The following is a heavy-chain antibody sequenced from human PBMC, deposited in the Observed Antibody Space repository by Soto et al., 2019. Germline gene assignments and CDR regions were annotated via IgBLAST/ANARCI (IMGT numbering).Heavy chain of an antibody. CDR1: GFTFSSYG. D-gene: IGHD3-10*01. CDR2: ISYDGSNK. Sequence: QVQLVESGGGVVQPGRSLRLSCAASGFTFSSYGMHWVRQAPGKGLEWVAVISYDGSNKYYADSVKGRFTISRDNSKNTLYLQMNSLRAEDTAVYYCAKDRGAAMVRGTNLDYWGQGTMVTVSS. CDR3: AKDRGAAMVRGTNLDY. J-gene: IGHJ4*02. V-gene: IGHV3-30*18.